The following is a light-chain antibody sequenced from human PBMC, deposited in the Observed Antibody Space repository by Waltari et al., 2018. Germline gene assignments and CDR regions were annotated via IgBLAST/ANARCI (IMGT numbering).Light chain of an antibody. J-gene: IGKJ4*01. CDR3: QQYFSRPFS. V-gene: IGKV4-1*01. CDR1: QSILNVSTNVDC. CDR2: WAS. Sequence: DIVMTQSPDSLAVSLGGRATIHCRSSQSILNVSTNVDCLAGYQRKPWQPPKLLIFWASTRESGVPDRFSGGRSGSDFTLTITSLRPEDVALYFCQQYFSRPFSFGGGTKVEI.